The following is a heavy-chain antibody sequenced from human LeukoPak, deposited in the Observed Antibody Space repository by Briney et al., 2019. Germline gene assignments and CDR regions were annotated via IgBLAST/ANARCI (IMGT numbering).Heavy chain of an antibody. D-gene: IGHD3-16*02. CDR1: GGTFSSYA. J-gene: IGHJ4*02. CDR3: ARGPLRLRLGKLSLLPPYLIDY. Sequence: SVKVSCKASGGTFSSYAISWVRQAPGQGLEWMGGIIPIFGTANYAQKFQGRVTITTDESTSTAYMELSSLRSEDTAVYYCARGPLRLRLGKLSLLPPYLIDYWGQGTLVTVSS. CDR2: IIPIFGTA. V-gene: IGHV1-69*05.